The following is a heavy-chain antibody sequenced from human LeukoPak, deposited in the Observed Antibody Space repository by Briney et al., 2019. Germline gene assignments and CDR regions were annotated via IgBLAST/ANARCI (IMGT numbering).Heavy chain of an antibody. D-gene: IGHD3-10*01. CDR1: GVSITRYY. CDR3: SRGGEYGSESYYKY. J-gene: IGHJ4*02. CDR2: IDYRVST. V-gene: IGHV4-59*12. Sequence: SETLSLTCTVSGVSITRYYWSWILHPPGKGLECIGYIDYRVSTNSNPSLTSRVTISVYKPKKQCSLKLCSLSPPRTAAYDCSRGGEYGSESYYKYWGQGTLVTVSS.